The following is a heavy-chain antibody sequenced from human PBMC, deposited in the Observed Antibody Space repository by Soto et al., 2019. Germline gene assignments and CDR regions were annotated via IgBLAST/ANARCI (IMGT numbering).Heavy chain of an antibody. J-gene: IGHJ5*02. CDR3: ARTSLKRYCSSTSCPTMANWFDP. V-gene: IGHV4-30-2*01. Sequence: SETLSLTCAVSGGSISSGGYSWSWIRQPPGKGLEWIGYIYHSGSTYYNPSLKSRVTISVDRSKNQFSLKLSSVTAADTAVYYGARTSLKRYCSSTSCPTMANWFDPWGQGTLVTVSS. CDR2: IYHSGST. D-gene: IGHD2-2*01. CDR1: GGSISSGGYS.